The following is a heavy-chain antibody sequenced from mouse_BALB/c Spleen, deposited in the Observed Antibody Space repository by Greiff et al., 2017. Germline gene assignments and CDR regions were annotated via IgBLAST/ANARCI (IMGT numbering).Heavy chain of an antibody. V-gene: IGHV3-6*02. CDR2: ISYDGSN. D-gene: IGHD2-3*01. CDR3: AREGWFLPFAY. CDR1: GYSITSGYY. J-gene: IGHJ3*01. Sequence: DVKLQESGPGLVKPSQSLSLTCSVTGYSITSGYYWNWIRQFPGNKLEWMGYISYDGSNNYNPSLKNRISITRETSKNQFFLKLNSVTTEDTATYYCAREGWFLPFAYWGKGTLVTVSA.